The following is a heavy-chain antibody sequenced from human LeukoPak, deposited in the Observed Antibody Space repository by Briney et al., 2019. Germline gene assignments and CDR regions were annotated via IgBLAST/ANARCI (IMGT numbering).Heavy chain of an antibody. CDR1: GGSISSYY. D-gene: IGHD2-2*01. V-gene: IGHV4-59*01. CDR2: IYYSGST. J-gene: IGHJ5*02. Sequence: SETLSLTCTVSGGSISSYYWSWIRQPPGKGLEWIGYIYYSGSTNYNPSLKSRVTISVDTSKNQFSLNLSSVTAADTAVYYCAGTKIVVVPDSNGGWFDPWGQGTLVTVSS. CDR3: AGTKIVVVPDSNGGWFDP.